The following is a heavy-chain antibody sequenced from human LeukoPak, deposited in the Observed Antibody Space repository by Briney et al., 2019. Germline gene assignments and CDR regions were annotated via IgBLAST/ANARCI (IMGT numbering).Heavy chain of an antibody. D-gene: IGHD3-22*01. V-gene: IGHV3-53*01. Sequence: GGPLRLSCAVSGFTVSTDYMSWVRQAPGKGLGWVSVIYSGGTTYYADSVKGRLTIARDNSKNTLYLQMNSLRVEDTAVYYCVRHDSGYGPFDYWGRGTLVTVSS. CDR3: VRHDSGYGPFDY. CDR1: GFTVSTDY. J-gene: IGHJ4*02. CDR2: IYSGGTT.